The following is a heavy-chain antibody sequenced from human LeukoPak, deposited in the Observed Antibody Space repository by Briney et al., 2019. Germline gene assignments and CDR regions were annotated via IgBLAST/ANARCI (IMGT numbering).Heavy chain of an antibody. CDR1: GFSFSNYG. V-gene: IGHV3-33*06. CDR2: IWDDGSSK. D-gene: IGHD1-26*01. CDR3: VKPTSASGSFLLDF. J-gene: IGHJ4*02. Sequence: GGSLRLSCSASGFSFSNYGMHWVRQAPGKGLQWVAVIWDDGSSKYYADSVKGRFTISRDNSKNTLYLQMNSLRVEDTAVYYCVKPTSASGSFLLDFWGQGTLVTVSS.